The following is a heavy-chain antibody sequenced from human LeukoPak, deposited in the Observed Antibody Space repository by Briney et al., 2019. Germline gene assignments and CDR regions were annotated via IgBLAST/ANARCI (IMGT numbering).Heavy chain of an antibody. J-gene: IGHJ4*02. D-gene: IGHD6-19*01. Sequence: ASVKVSCKASGYTFTSYYMHWVRQAPGQGLEWMGIINPSGGSTSYAQKFQGRVTMTRDTSTSTVYMELSSLRSEDTAVYYCARDSRSEGIAVAGTVDYWGQGTLVTVSS. CDR1: GYTFTSYY. CDR2: INPSGGST. CDR3: ARDSRSEGIAVAGTVDY. V-gene: IGHV1-46*01.